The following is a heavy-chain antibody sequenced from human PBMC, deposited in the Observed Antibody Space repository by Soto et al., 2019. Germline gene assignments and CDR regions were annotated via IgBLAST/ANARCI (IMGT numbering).Heavy chain of an antibody. D-gene: IGHD6-19*01. V-gene: IGHV4-34*01. J-gene: IGHJ5*02. CDR2: INHSGST. CDR3: ARDLGQWLAYNWFGP. CDR1: GGSFSGYY. Sequence: SETLSLTCAVYGGSFSGYYWSWIRQPPGKGLEWIGEINHSGSTNYNPSLKSRVTISVDTSKNQFSLKLSSVTAADTAVYYCARDLGQWLAYNWFGPWGQGTLVTVSS.